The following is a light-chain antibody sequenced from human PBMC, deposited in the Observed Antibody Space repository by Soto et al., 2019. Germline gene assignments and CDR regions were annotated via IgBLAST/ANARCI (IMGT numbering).Light chain of an antibody. V-gene: IGLV1-47*02. J-gene: IGLJ3*02. CDR3: AAWDDSLSAL. CDR1: SSNIGSNY. Sequence: QSALTQPPSASGTPGQRVTISCSGSSSNIGSNYVYWYQHLPGTAPKLLIYNNNQRPSGVPDRFSGSKSGTSASLAISGLRSEDEADYYCAAWDDSLSALFGGGTKLTVL. CDR2: NNN.